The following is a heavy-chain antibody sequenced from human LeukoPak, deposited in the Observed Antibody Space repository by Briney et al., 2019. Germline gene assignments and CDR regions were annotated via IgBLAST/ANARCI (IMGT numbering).Heavy chain of an antibody. CDR2: IYYSGST. CDR1: GGSISSSSYY. CDR3: ARDTGPGYYYYYMDV. J-gene: IGHJ6*03. D-gene: IGHD2-8*02. V-gene: IGHV4-39*07. Sequence: SETLSLTCTVSGGSISSSSYYWGWIRQPPGKGLEWIGSIYYSGSTYYNPSLKSRVTISVDTSKNQFSLKLSSVTAADTAVYYCARDTGPGYYYYYMDVWGKGTTVTVSS.